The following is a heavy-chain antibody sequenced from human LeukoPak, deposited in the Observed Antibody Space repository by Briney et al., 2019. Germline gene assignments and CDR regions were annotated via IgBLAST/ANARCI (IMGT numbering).Heavy chain of an antibody. CDR1: GFTVSSNY. D-gene: IGHD3-10*01. J-gene: IGHJ3*02. Sequence: GGSLRLSCAASGFTVSSNYMSWVRQAPGKGLEWVSVIYSGGSTYYADSVKGRFTISRDNSKNTLYLQMNSLRAEDTAVYYCARDQVSGIWGVFDIWGQGTMVTVSS. V-gene: IGHV3-53*01. CDR2: IYSGGST. CDR3: ARDQVSGIWGVFDI.